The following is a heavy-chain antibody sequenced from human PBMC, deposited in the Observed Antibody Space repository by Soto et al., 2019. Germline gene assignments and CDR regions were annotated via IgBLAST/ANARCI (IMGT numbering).Heavy chain of an antibody. CDR2: INPSGGST. V-gene: IGHV1-46*01. J-gene: IGHJ6*02. D-gene: IGHD1-20*01. CDR3: AREKYNWNYYYYGMDV. CDR1: GYTFTSYY. Sequence: VSVKVSCKASGYTFTSYYMHWVRQAPGQGLEWMGIINPSGGSTSYARKFQGRVTMTRDTSTSTVYMELSSLRSEDTAVYYCAREKYNWNYYYYGMDVWGQGTTVTVSS.